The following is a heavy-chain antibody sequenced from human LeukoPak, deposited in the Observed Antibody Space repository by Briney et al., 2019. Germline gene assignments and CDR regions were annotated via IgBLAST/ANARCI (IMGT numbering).Heavy chain of an antibody. CDR3: QRTEYDMDV. CDR1: ALTLSRHW. J-gene: IGHJ6*02. Sequence: GGSLRLSCAASALTLSRHWMSWVRQAPGKGLEWVANINEEGSQKHHVDSVKGRLSISRDNAKNSLNLQMNSLRAEDTVLYYWQRTEYDMDVWGQGTPVTVSS. CDR2: INEEGSQK. V-gene: IGHV3-7*02. D-gene: IGHD1-14*01.